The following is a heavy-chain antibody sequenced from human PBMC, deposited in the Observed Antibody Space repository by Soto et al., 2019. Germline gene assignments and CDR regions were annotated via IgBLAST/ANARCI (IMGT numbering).Heavy chain of an antibody. CDR1: GFSFKSYA. CDR3: ARDRPGGYGYSWDDFLYYYGMDV. Sequence: PGGSLRLSCAASGFSFKSYAIHWVRQAPGKGLEWVAVVSYDGSNKFYADSVKGRFTISRDGSKNTVFLQMNSLRVEDTAVFYCARDRPGGYGYSWDDFLYYYGMDVWGQGTTVTVSS. D-gene: IGHD5-18*01. J-gene: IGHJ6*02. V-gene: IGHV3-30-3*01. CDR2: VSYDGSNK.